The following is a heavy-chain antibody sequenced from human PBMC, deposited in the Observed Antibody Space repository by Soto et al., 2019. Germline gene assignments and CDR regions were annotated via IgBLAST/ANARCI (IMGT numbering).Heavy chain of an antibody. D-gene: IGHD3-22*01. Sequence: SQTLSLTCSFSGDSASSSSASWNWIRQSPSRGLEWLGKTYYRSKWYNDYAVSVKSRITINPDTSKNQFSLQLNSVTPEDTAVYHCARAESYSSGFGSPFDYWGLGTQVTVSS. CDR2: TYYRSKWYN. CDR3: ARAESYSSGFGSPFDY. J-gene: IGHJ4*01. V-gene: IGHV6-1*01. CDR1: GDSASSSSAS.